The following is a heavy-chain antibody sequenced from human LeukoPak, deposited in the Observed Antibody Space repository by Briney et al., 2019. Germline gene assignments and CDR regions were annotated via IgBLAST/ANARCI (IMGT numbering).Heavy chain of an antibody. CDR3: ARDLSHGPD. J-gene: IGHJ4*02. CDR1: GFTFSSYS. D-gene: IGHD4-17*01. CDR2: IIGSGLST. Sequence: GGSLRLSCAASGFTFSSYSMNWVRQAPGKGLKWVSAIIGSGLSTYYADSVKGRFTISRDNSKNTLYLQMNSLRAEDTAVYYCARDLSHGPDWGQGTLVTVSS. V-gene: IGHV3-23*01.